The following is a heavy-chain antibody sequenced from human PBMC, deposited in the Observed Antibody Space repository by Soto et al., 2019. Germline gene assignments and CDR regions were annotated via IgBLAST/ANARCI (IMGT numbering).Heavy chain of an antibody. J-gene: IGHJ6*02. D-gene: IGHD3-22*01. CDR1: GFTFSSYA. CDR3: AKFMRVLLTGYYYYGMDV. Sequence: GGSLRLACAASGFTFSSYAMSWVRQAPGKGLEWVSAISGSGGSTYYADSVKGRFTISRDNSKNTLYLQMNSLRAEDTAVYYCAKFMRVLLTGYYYYGMDVWGQGTTVTVSS. CDR2: ISGSGGST. V-gene: IGHV3-23*01.